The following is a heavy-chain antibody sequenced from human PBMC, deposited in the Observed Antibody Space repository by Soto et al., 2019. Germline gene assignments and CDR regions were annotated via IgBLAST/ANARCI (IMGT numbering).Heavy chain of an antibody. CDR3: AREENGMDV. CDR2: TSSAGSIN. Sequence: SAIWMYAMKRVSAGKSKGLEWVAVTSSAGSINYYAASAKGRLTISRENSKNTLYLQMNSLRAEDTAVYYCAREENGMDVWGQGTTVTVSS. CDR1: SAIWMYA. J-gene: IGHJ6*02. V-gene: IGHV3-30-3*01.